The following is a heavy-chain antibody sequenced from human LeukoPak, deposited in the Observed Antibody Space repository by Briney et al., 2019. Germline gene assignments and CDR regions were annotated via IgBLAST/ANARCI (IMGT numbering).Heavy chain of an antibody. J-gene: IGHJ2*01. V-gene: IGHV4-59*01. CDR1: GGSISSYY. Sequence: PSETLSLTCTVSGGSISSYYWSWIRQPPGKGLEWIGYIYYSGSTNYNPSLKNRVTISLDTSKSQFSLILSSVTAADTAVYYCARASYSGSYSSQWYFDLWGRGTLVTVSS. CDR3: ARASYSGSYSSQWYFDL. D-gene: IGHD3-10*01. CDR2: IYYSGST.